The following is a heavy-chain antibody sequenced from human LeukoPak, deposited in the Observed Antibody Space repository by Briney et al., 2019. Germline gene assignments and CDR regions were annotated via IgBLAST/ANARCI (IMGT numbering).Heavy chain of an antibody. CDR1: GGSISRGSYY. CDR2: IYYSGST. CDR3: ARGQMATHDY. D-gene: IGHD5-24*01. V-gene: IGHV4-31*03. Sequence: SETLSLTCTVSGGSISRGSYYWSWIRQHPGKGLEWIGYIYYSGSTYYNPSLKSRVTISVDTSKDQFSLKLNSVTAADTAVYYCARGQMATHDYWGQGTLVTVS. J-gene: IGHJ4*02.